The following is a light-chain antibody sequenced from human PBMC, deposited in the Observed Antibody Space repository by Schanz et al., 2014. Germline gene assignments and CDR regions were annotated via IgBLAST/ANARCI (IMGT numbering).Light chain of an antibody. CDR1: QTISNY. J-gene: IGKJ3*01. V-gene: IGKV1-39*01. Sequence: IQLTQSPSSLSASVGDRVTITCRASQTISNYVTWYQHKPGKAPKFLIYAASTLQSGVPSRFSGSGSGTDFTLTISSLQPEDVATYYCEQTNRVPFTFGPGTRVDL. CDR2: AAS. CDR3: EQTNRVPFT.